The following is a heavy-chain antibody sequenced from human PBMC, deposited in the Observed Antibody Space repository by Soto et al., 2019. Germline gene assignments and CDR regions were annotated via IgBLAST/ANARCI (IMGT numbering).Heavy chain of an antibody. CDR3: ARGTPSSSWEPVDY. D-gene: IGHD6-13*01. J-gene: IGHJ4*02. CDR2: ISAYNGNT. Sequence: QVQLVQSGAEVKKPGASVKVSCKASGYTFTSYGISWVRQAPGQGLEWMGWISAYNGNTNYAQKLQGRVTMTTDTXXSTAYMELRRLRSDDPAVYYCARGTPSSSWEPVDYWGQGTLVTVSS. CDR1: GYTFTSYG. V-gene: IGHV1-18*01.